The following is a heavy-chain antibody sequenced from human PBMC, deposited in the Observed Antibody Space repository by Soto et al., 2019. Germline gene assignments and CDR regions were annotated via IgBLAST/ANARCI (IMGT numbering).Heavy chain of an antibody. CDR3: ARKHSGFWSGYYNRGTYGMDV. D-gene: IGHD3-3*01. Sequence: SETLSLTCAVYGGSFSGYYWSWIRQPPGKGLEWIGEINHSGSTNYNPSLKSRVTISVDTSKNQFSLKLSSVTAADTAVYYCARKHSGFWSGYYNRGTYGMDVWGQGTKVT. CDR2: INHSGST. V-gene: IGHV4-34*01. CDR1: GGSFSGYY. J-gene: IGHJ6*02.